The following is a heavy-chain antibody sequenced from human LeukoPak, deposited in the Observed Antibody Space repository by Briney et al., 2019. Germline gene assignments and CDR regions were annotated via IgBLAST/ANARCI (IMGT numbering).Heavy chain of an antibody. Sequence: TSETLSLTCTVSGGSISSYYWSWTRQPPGKGLEWIGFIYYTGSTDYNPSLKSRVTISVDTSKNQFSLKLTSVIAADTAVYYCARSTRSSLVAPGSRYYYAWDVWGHGTTVIVSS. CDR2: IYYTGST. J-gene: IGHJ6*02. D-gene: IGHD5-12*01. V-gene: IGHV4-59*08. CDR1: GGSISSYY. CDR3: ARSTRSSLVAPGSRYYYAWDV.